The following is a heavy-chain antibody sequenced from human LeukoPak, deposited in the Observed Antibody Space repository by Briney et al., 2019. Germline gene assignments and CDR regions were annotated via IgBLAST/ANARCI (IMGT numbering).Heavy chain of an antibody. CDR2: IYYSGST. Sequence: PSETLSLTCTVSGGSISSSSYYWGWIRQPPGKGLEWIGSIYYSGSTYYNPSLKSRVTISVDTSKNQFSLKLSSVTAADTAVYYCAREVRYSYGPAFDYWGQGTLVTVSS. V-gene: IGHV4-39*07. D-gene: IGHD5-18*01. CDR3: AREVRYSYGPAFDY. J-gene: IGHJ4*02. CDR1: GGSISSSSYY.